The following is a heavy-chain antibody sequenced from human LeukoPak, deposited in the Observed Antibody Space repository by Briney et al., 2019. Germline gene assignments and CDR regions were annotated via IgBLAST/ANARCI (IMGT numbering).Heavy chain of an antibody. CDR3: ARDVLLWFGESTYDTQPGWFDP. J-gene: IGHJ5*02. V-gene: IGHV1-46*01. Sequence: GASVKVSCKASGYTFTSYYMHWARQAPGQGLEWMGIINPSGGSTSYAQKFQGRVTMTRDTSTSTVYMELSSLRSEDTAVYYCARDVLLWFGESTYDTQPGWFDPWGQGTLVTVSS. CDR2: INPSGGST. D-gene: IGHD3-10*01. CDR1: GYTFTSYY.